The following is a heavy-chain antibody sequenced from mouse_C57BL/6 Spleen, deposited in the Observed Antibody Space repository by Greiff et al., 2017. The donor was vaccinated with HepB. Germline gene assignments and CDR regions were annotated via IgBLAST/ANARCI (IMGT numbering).Heavy chain of an antibody. CDR2: INPNNGGT. CDR1: GYTFTDYY. V-gene: IGHV1-26*01. J-gene: IGHJ2*01. D-gene: IGHD1-1*01. Sequence: EVQLQQSGPELVKPGASVKISCKASGYTFTDYYMNWVKQSHGKSLEWIGDINPNNGGTSYNQKFKGKATLTVDKSSSTAYMELRSLTSEDSAVYYCARQGYYDGYWGQGTTLTVSS. CDR3: ARQGYYDGY.